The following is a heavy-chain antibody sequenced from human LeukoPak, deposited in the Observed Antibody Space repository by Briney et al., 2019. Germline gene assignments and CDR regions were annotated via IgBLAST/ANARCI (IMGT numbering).Heavy chain of an antibody. Sequence: GSLRLSCAASGFTFSSYAMHWVRQAPGKGLEWVAVISYDGSNKYYPDSVKGRFTISRDNSKNTLYLQMTSLRAEDTAVYYCAKLAMTQGIDPWGQGTLVTVSS. V-gene: IGHV3-30-3*02. J-gene: IGHJ5*02. CDR3: AKLAMTQGIDP. CDR2: ISYDGSNK. CDR1: GFTFSSYA.